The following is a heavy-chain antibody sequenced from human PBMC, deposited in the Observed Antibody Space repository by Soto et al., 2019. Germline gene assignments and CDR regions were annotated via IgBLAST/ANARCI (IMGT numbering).Heavy chain of an antibody. CDR2: ISCDGSNK. Sequence: QVQLVESGGGVVQPGRSLRLSCAASGFTFSSYGMHWVRQAPGKGLEWVAVISCDGSNKYYADSVKGRFTISRDNSKNTLYLQMNSLRAEDTAVYYCAVGATYFDYWGQGTLVTVSS. D-gene: IGHD1-26*01. CDR3: AVGATYFDY. J-gene: IGHJ4*02. CDR1: GFTFSSYG. V-gene: IGHV3-30*03.